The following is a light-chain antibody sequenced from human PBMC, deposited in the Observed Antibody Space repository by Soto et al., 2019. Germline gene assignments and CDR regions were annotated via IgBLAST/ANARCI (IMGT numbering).Light chain of an antibody. V-gene: IGLV2-14*03. Sequence: QSVLTQPASVSGSPGQSITISCTGTSSDVGGYNYVSWYQQHPGKAPKLIIYGISYRPSGVSNRFSGSKSGNTASLTISGLQADDEADYYCSSYTSSSTVVFGGGTKLTVL. CDR1: SSDVGGYNY. CDR2: GIS. CDR3: SSYTSSSTVV. J-gene: IGLJ3*02.